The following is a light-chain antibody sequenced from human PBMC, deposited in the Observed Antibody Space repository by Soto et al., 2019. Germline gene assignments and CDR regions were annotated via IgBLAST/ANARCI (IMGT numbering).Light chain of an antibody. CDR1: SSNIGAGYD. CDR2: GNS. V-gene: IGLV1-40*01. J-gene: IGLJ7*01. CDR3: QSYDSSLSGAV. Sequence: QAVVTQPPSVSGAPGQRVTISCTGSSSNIGAGYDVHWYQQLPGTAPKLLIYGNSNRPSGVPDRFSGSKSGTSASLAITGRQADDEADYYCQSYDSSLSGAVFGGGNQLTVL.